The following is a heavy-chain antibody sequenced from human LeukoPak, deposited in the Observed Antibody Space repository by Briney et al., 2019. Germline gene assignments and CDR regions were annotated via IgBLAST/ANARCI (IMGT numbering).Heavy chain of an antibody. CDR1: GGSFSGYY. CDR3: ARVPSSSAARGVSWFDP. CDR2: INHSGST. J-gene: IGHJ5*02. Sequence: SETLSLTCAVYGGSFSGYYWSWIRQPPGKVREWVGEINHSGSTNYNPSLKRRVTISVDTSKNQPPLNLSSVTAADTAVHYCARVPSSSAARGVSWFDPWGQGTLVTVSS. D-gene: IGHD6-13*01. V-gene: IGHV4-34*01.